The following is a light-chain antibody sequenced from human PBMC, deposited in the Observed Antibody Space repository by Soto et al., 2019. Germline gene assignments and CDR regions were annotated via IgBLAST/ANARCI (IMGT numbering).Light chain of an antibody. J-gene: IGKJ1*01. CDR1: QSVRSNY. Sequence: EIVLTQSPGTLSLSPGERGTLSCRASQSVRSNYLAWFQQKPGQAPRLLIYGASTRATGIPDRSSGSGSGTDFTLTISRLEPEDFAVYYCQQYANSPRTFGQGTKVDIK. CDR2: GAS. V-gene: IGKV3-20*01. CDR3: QQYANSPRT.